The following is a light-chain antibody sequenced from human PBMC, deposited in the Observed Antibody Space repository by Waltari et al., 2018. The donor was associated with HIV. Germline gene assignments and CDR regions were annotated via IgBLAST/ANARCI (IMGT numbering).Light chain of an antibody. CDR1: QSLIHSSTNKNY. CDR2: GAS. V-gene: IGKV4-1*01. J-gene: IGKJ4*01. Sequence: DIVMTQSPDSLAVSLGERATINCKSSQSLIHSSTNKNYLAWYQQKPGQPPKLLINGASTRESGVPDRFSGSGSGTDFTLTISSLQAEDVATYYCQHYYDPPITFGGGTRVEIK. CDR3: QHYYDPPIT.